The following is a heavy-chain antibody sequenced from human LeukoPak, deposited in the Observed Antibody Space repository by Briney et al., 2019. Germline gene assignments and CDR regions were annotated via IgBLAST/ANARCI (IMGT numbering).Heavy chain of an antibody. CDR3: AEGGGYSSSWYPYYYYGMDV. Sequence: SETLSLTCTVSGGSISSSSYYWGWIRQPPGKGLEWIGSIYYSGSTYYNPSLKSRVTISVDTSKNQFSLKLSSVTAADTAVYYCAEGGGYSSSWYPYYYYGMDVWGQGTTVTVSS. D-gene: IGHD6-13*01. CDR2: IYYSGST. CDR1: GGSISSSSYY. J-gene: IGHJ6*02. V-gene: IGHV4-39*07.